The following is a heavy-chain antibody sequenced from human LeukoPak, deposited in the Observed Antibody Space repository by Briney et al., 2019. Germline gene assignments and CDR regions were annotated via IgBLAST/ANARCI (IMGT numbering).Heavy chain of an antibody. Sequence: GGSLRLSCAASGFTFSDSYMSWIRQAPGKGLEWVSYISRSSSYTKYADSVTGRFTISRDSAKNSLYLQMNSLRAEDTAVYYCAREQKLYDGSGSSTFDFWGQGTLVTVSS. V-gene: IGHV3-11*05. CDR2: ISRSSSYT. CDR3: AREQKLYDGSGSSTFDF. D-gene: IGHD3-10*01. J-gene: IGHJ4*02. CDR1: GFTFSDSY.